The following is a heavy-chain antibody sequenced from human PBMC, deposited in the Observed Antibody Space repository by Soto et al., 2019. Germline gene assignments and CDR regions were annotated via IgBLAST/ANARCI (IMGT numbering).Heavy chain of an antibody. D-gene: IGHD6-13*01. CDR2: IYYSGST. CDR3: ARDRYSSSYYDY. CDR1: GGSISSYY. Sequence: PSETLSLTCTVSGGSISSYYWSWIRQPPGKGLEWIGYIYYSGSTNYNPSLKSRVAISVDTSKNQFSLKLSSVTAADTAVYYCARDRYSSSYYDYRGQGTLVTVSS. V-gene: IGHV4-59*01. J-gene: IGHJ4*02.